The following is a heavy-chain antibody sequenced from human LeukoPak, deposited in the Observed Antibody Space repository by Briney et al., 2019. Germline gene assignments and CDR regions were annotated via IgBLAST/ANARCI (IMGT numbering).Heavy chain of an antibody. CDR2: INHSGST. D-gene: IGHD3-10*01. CDR3: ARGARYYGSGSYYTTHNWFDP. Sequence: SDTLSLTCAVYGVSFSGYYGSWIRQPPGKGLEWIGEINHSGSTNYNPSLKSRVTISVDTSKNQFSLKLSSVTAADTAVYYCARGARYYGSGSYYTTHNWFDPWGQGTLVTVSS. J-gene: IGHJ5*02. CDR1: GVSFSGYY. V-gene: IGHV4-34*01.